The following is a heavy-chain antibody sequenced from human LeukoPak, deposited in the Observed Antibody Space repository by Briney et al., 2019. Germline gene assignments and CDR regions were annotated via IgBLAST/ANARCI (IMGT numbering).Heavy chain of an antibody. Sequence: SETLSLTCTVSGYSISSGYYWGWIRQPPGKGLEWVGSIYHSGSTYYNPSLKSRVTISVDTSENQFSLKLSSVTAADTAVYYCARANRVSLYYFDYWGQGTLVTVSS. J-gene: IGHJ4*02. V-gene: IGHV4-38-2*02. CDR2: IYHSGST. D-gene: IGHD5/OR15-5a*01. CDR3: ARANRVSLYYFDY. CDR1: GYSISSGYY.